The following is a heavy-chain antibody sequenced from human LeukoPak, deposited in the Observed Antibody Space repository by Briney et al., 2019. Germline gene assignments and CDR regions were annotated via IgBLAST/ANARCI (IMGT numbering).Heavy chain of an antibody. Sequence: ASVKVSCKASGYTFTGYYLHWVRQAPGQGLEWMGWISPNSGDTKSAQKFQGSVTMTRDTSISTAYMELSRLRSDDTAVFYCARGGVIDAFDFWGQGTMVTVSS. CDR1: GYTFTGYY. V-gene: IGHV1-2*02. D-gene: IGHD2-21*01. CDR3: ARGGVIDAFDF. CDR2: ISPNSGDT. J-gene: IGHJ3*01.